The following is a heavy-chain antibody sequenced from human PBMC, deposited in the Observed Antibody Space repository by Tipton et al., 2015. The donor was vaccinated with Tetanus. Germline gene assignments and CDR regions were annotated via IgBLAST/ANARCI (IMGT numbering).Heavy chain of an antibody. J-gene: IGHJ4*02. V-gene: IGHV5-10-1*01. CDR2: IDPSDSYT. CDR1: GYSFTSYW. D-gene: IGHD3-22*01. Sequence: QLVQSGAEVKKPGESLRISCKGSGYSFTSYWISWVRQMPGKGLEWMGRIDPSDSYTNYSPSFQGHVTISADKSISTAYLQWSSLKASDAARYYWARAPPYYDDSSGPPPHFDYWGQGTLVTVSS. CDR3: ARAPPYYDDSSGPPPHFDY.